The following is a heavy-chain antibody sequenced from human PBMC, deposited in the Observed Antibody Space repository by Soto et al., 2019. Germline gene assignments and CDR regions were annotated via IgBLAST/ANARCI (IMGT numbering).Heavy chain of an antibody. Sequence: SETLSLTCTVSGGSVSSGSYYWSWIRQPPGKGLEWIGYIYYSGSTNYNPSFKSRFTISVDTSKNQFSLKLSSVTAADTAVYYCARLYGSGSYFGDDYWGQGTLVTVSS. V-gene: IGHV4-61*01. CDR2: IYYSGST. CDR3: ARLYGSGSYFGDDY. CDR1: GGSVSSGSYY. J-gene: IGHJ4*02. D-gene: IGHD3-10*01.